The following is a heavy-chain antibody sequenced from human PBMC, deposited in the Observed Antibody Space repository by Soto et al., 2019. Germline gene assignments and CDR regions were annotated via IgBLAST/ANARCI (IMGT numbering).Heavy chain of an antibody. D-gene: IGHD6-13*01. CDR3: ARGGGIAAAEYYYYMDV. J-gene: IGHJ6*03. Sequence: GGSLRLSCAASGFTFSSYWMSWVRQAPGKGLEWVANIKQDGSEKYYADSVKGRFTISRDNAKNSLYLQMNSLRAEDTAVYYCARGGGIAAAEYYYYMDVWGKGTTVTVSS. CDR2: IKQDGSEK. V-gene: IGHV3-7*01. CDR1: GFTFSSYW.